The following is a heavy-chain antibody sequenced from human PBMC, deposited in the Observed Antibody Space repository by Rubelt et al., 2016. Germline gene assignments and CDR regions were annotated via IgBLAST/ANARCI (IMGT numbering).Heavy chain of an antibody. CDR3: ARGYCSGGSCYYFDY. CDR1: GYTFTSYA. V-gene: IGHV1-3*01. J-gene: IGHJ4*02. Sequence: QVQLVQSGAEVKKPGASVKVSCKASGYTFTSYAMHWVRQAPGQRLEWMGWIHAGNGNTKYSQKYQGRVTITRDTSARSASMELSGLGSEDTAVYYCARGYCSGGSCYYFDYWGQGTLVTVSS. D-gene: IGHD2-15*01. CDR2: IHAGNGNT.